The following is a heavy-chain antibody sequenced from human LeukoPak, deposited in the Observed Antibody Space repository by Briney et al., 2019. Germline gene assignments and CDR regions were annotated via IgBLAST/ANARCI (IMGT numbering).Heavy chain of an antibody. V-gene: IGHV3-48*04. CDR1: GFTFSSYN. CDR2: ITSTSNTI. D-gene: IGHD6-19*01. CDR3: ARAYKDRSLAGKKEFFQH. J-gene: IGHJ1*01. Sequence: GGSLRLSCVASGFTFSSYNMNWVRQAPGKGLEWVSHITSTSNTIFYADSVKGRFTISRDNANNFLYLQMNSLRAEDTALYYCARAYKDRSLAGKKEFFQHWGQGTLVTVSS.